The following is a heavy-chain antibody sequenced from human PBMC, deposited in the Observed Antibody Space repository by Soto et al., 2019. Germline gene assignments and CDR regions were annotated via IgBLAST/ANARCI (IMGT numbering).Heavy chain of an antibody. CDR2: MNQDGSQK. CDR3: ATEGWLAY. CDR1: GFTFRNYW. Sequence: EVQLVESGGGLVQPGGSLRLSCAASGFTFRNYWMSWVRQAPGKGLEWVANMNQDGSQKNYGDSMKGRFTISRDNAKNSLYLQMDSLRAEDTAVYYCATEGWLAYWGPGTQVSVSS. V-gene: IGHV3-7*05. J-gene: IGHJ4*02. D-gene: IGHD6-19*01.